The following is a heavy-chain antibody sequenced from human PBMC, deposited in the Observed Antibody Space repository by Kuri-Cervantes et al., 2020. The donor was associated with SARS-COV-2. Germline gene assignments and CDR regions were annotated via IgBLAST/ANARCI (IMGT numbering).Heavy chain of an antibody. D-gene: IGHD3-3*01. J-gene: IGHJ4*02. V-gene: IGHV4-38-2*02. Sequence: SETLSLTCTVSGYSISSGYHWGWIRQPPGKGLEWIGSIYYSGSTFYSPSLKSRVTVSVDTSKNQFSLKVNSVTAADTAVYYCARDLSLATYYDFWSGLYYLDYWGQGILVTVSS. CDR3: ARDLSLATYYDFWSGLYYLDY. CDR1: GYSISSGYH. CDR2: IYYSGST.